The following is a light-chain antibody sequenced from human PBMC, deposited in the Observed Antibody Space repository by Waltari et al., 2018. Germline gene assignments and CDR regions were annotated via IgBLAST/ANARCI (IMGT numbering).Light chain of an antibody. Sequence: DIQMTQSPSCLSASVGDRVTISCRARQSVTGYLNWYQQKPGKAPKRLIYEASRLHSGVPSRFSCSQSGTDFTLTISFLQPEDFATYYCQQSDTNPIAFGQGTRLEIK. CDR3: QQSDTNPIA. CDR2: EAS. J-gene: IGKJ5*01. CDR1: QSVTGY. V-gene: IGKV1-39*01.